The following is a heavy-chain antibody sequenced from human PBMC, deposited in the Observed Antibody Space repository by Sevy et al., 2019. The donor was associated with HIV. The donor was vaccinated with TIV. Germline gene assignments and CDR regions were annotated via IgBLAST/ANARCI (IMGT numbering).Heavy chain of an antibody. Sequence: GGSLRLSCAASGFTFSTYWMTWVRQAPGKGLEWGANIKEDGSEKYYVDSVKGRFTISRDNAKNSLYLQMNSLRAEDTAVYYCARDQGCSSTSCSNWCDPWGQGTLVTVSS. CDR1: GFTFSTYW. D-gene: IGHD2-2*01. CDR2: IKEDGSEK. J-gene: IGHJ5*02. CDR3: ARDQGCSSTSCSNWCDP. V-gene: IGHV3-7*01.